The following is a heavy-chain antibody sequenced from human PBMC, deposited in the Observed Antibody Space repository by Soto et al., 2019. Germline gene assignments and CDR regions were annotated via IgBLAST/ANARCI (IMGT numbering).Heavy chain of an antibody. CDR3: VRVPTDSSGYYKYYFEY. V-gene: IGHV1-18*01. J-gene: IGHJ4*02. CDR2: INPYNGNT. Sequence: ASVKVSCKASGYTFTNYGIIWLRQAPGQGLEWMGWINPYNGNTNYAQRVQGRVTMTTDTSTSTAYMELRSLRSDDTAVYYCVRVPTDSSGYYKYYFEYWGQGTLVTVSS. D-gene: IGHD3-22*01. CDR1: GYTFTNYG.